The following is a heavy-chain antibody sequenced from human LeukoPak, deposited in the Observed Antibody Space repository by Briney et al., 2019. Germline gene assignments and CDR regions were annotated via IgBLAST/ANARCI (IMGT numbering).Heavy chain of an antibody. CDR2: INPNSGDT. CDR3: ARASHSSGYHTLDY. CDR1: GYTITDYY. V-gene: IGHV1-2*02. J-gene: IGHJ4*02. Sequence: ASVKVSCKASGYTITDYYIHWVRQAPGQRLECMGWINPNSGDTNYAQNFQGRVTMTRDTSISTVYMELNRLRSDDAAVYYCARASHSSGYHTLDYWGQGTLVTVSS. D-gene: IGHD3-22*01.